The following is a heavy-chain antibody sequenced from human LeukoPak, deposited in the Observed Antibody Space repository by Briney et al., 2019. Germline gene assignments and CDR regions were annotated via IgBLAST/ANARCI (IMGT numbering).Heavy chain of an antibody. CDR3: ARHIVWKFDY. CDR1: GFTFSSYW. V-gene: IGHV3-7*01. CDR2: IKQDGSEE. Sequence: GGSLRLSCAPSGFTFSSYWMTWVRQAPGKGLEWVANIKQDGSEEYYVDSVKGRFTIFKDNAKNSLYLQMNSLRAEDTAVYYCARHIVWKFDYWGQGTLVTVSS. D-gene: IGHD5-12*01. J-gene: IGHJ4*02.